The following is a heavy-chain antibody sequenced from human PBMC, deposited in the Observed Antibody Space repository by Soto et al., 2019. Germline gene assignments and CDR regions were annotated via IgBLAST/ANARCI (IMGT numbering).Heavy chain of an antibody. V-gene: IGHV1-8*01. CDR1: GYTFSSYD. D-gene: IGHD3-3*01. J-gene: IGHJ6*02. Sequence: ASVKVSAKASGYTFSSYDSNWLRQATGQGLQWMGWMNPNCGNTGYAQKFQGRVTMTRNTSISTAYMELSSLRSEDTAVDYCARGNQHYDFWSGYSLRYYYYGMDVWCQGTTVTVSS. CDR2: MNPNCGNT. CDR3: ARGNQHYDFWSGYSLRYYYYGMDV.